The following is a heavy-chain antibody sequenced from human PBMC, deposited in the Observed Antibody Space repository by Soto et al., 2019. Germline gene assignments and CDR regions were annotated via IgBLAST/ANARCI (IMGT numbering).Heavy chain of an antibody. CDR1: EGSISSSSYY. CDR3: ARARNLLTGYYKGGFYYFDF. Sequence: SEILSVTWTVAEGSISSSSYYRGWIRQSPGKGLEWIGYISSSGSTTYNPSLKSRLTISLHTSNNQFSLTLDSVTAADTAVYYCARARNLLTGYYKGGFYYFDFWGQGTLVTVSS. J-gene: IGHJ4*02. CDR2: ISSSGST. V-gene: IGHV4-61*05. D-gene: IGHD3-9*01.